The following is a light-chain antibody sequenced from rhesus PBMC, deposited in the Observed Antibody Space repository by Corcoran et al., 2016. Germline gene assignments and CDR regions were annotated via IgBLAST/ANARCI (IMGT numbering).Light chain of an antibody. J-gene: IGKJ2*01. V-gene: IGKV3-42*03. CDR1: QSVSSN. Sequence: EIVMTQSPATLSLSPGEGATLSCRASQSVSSNLAWYQQKLGQAPRLLISGASNRATDIPDRFSGRGSGTEFSLTMKNLEPEDFAVSFCQQYSYWYSFGQGAKVEIK. CDR3: QQYSYWYS. CDR2: GAS.